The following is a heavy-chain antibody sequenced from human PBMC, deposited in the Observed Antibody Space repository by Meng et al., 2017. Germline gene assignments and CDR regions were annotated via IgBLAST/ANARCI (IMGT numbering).Heavy chain of an antibody. CDR1: GSTISSSNW. J-gene: IGHJ4*02. D-gene: IGHD3-22*01. CDR3: ARAGVGYYDSSGPYSY. V-gene: IGHV4-4*02. Sequence: GQVQVPGPGLVGPAGTLSPPCAVSGSTISSSNWWSGVRQPPGKGLEWIGEIYHSGSTNYNPSLKSRVTISVDKSKNQFSLKLSSVTAADTAVYYCARAGVGYYDSSGPYSYWGQGTLVTVSS. CDR2: IYHSGST.